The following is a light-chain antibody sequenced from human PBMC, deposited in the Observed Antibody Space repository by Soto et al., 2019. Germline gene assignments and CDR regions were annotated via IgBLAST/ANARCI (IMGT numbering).Light chain of an antibody. J-gene: IGKJ4*01. Sequence: EVVLTQSPGTLSLSPGERATLSCRASQSVTNNYVAWYQQKPGQAPRLLIYGASSRAAGIPDRFSGSGSGADFTLTISRLEPEDFAGYYWQQHGGSPLVTIGGGTKVEIK. CDR3: QQHGGSPLVT. CDR2: GAS. CDR1: QSVTNNY. V-gene: IGKV3-20*01.